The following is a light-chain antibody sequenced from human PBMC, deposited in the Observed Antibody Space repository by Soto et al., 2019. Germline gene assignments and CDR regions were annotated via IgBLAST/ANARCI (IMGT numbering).Light chain of an antibody. CDR1: SSDVGGYKY. J-gene: IGLJ2*01. Sequence: QSVLTQPASVSGSPGQSITISCTGTSSDVGGYKYVSWYQQHPDKAPTLIIFEVSNRPSGISSRFAGSKSGNTASLTISGLQAEDEADYYCASYTSSSTSVIFGRGTKLTVL. CDR2: EVS. CDR3: ASYTSSSTSVI. V-gene: IGLV2-14*01.